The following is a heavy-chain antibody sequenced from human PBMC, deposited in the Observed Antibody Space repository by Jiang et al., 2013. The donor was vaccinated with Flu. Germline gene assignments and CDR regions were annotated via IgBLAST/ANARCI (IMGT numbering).Heavy chain of an antibody. J-gene: IGHJ6*02. Sequence: GSGLVKPSQTLSLTCTVSGGSINNANYYWSWIRQPPGKGLEWIGYIYYIGSTYYNPSFESRVTMSVDTSKNQFSLKMNSVTAADTAVYFCAKAPYSSYYFYYMDVWGQGTTVTV. CDR2: IYYIGST. CDR1: GGSINNANYY. CDR3: AKAPYSSYYFYYMDV. D-gene: IGHD4-11*01. V-gene: IGHV4-30-4*01.